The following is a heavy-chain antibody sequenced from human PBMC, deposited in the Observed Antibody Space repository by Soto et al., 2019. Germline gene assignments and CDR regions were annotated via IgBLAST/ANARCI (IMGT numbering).Heavy chain of an antibody. V-gene: IGHV3-48*02. D-gene: IGHD3-16*01. J-gene: IGHJ4*02. CDR3: VRDHNWAFDY. CDR2: FGTTRGFV. CDR1: GFMFSNHG. Sequence: PGGSLRLSCAASGFMFSNHGMNWVRQAPGKGLEWLSYFGTTRGFVYYADSVKGRFTISRGNAKNSLFLQMNSLRDADTAVYYCVRDHNWAFDYWGQGALVTVSS.